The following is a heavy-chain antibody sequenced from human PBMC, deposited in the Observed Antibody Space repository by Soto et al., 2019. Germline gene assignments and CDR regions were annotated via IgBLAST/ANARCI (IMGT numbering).Heavy chain of an antibody. V-gene: IGHV3-74*01. J-gene: IGHJ3*02. Sequence: EVQLVESGGNLVQPGGSLRLSCAASGFTFSSYWIHWVRQVPGKGLVWVSRINGDASRTNYADSVKGRFTISRDNAKNTLYLRMNSLRAEETAVYYCARGVRGSYGLDIWGQGTMVTVSS. CDR2: INGDASRT. D-gene: IGHD3-10*01. CDR1: GFTFSSYW. CDR3: ARGVRGSYGLDI.